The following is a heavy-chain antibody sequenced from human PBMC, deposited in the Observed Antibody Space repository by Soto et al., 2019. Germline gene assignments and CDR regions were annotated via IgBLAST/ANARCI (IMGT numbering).Heavy chain of an antibody. CDR2: IDPSDSYT. J-gene: IGHJ4*02. CDR3: ARLDAYNSFDY. D-gene: IGHD2-2*01. CDR1: GYSFTSYW. V-gene: IGHV5-10-1*01. Sequence: GESLKISCKGSGYSFTSYWISWVRQMPGKGLEWMGRIDPSDSYTNYSPSFQGHVTISVDRSKNQFSLKLSSVTAADTAVYYCARLDAYNSFDYWGQGTLVTVSS.